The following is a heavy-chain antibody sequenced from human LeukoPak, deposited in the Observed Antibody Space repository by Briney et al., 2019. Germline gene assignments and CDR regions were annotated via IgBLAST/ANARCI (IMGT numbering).Heavy chain of an antibody. J-gene: IGHJ5*02. Sequence: GGSLRLSCAASGFTFSSYSMNWVRQAPGKGLEWVSSISTSSSYIYYAVSVKGRFTISRDNARNSLFLQLNSLRAEDTAVYYCARGAAVVAASDNWFDPWGQGTLVTVSS. CDR3: ARGAAVVAASDNWFDP. CDR1: GFTFSSYS. V-gene: IGHV3-21*01. D-gene: IGHD2-15*01. CDR2: ISTSSSYI.